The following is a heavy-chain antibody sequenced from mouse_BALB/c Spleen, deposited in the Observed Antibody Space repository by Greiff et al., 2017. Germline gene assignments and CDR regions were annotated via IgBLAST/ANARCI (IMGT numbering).Heavy chain of an antibody. D-gene: IGHD2-1*01. CDR2: ISYSGST. V-gene: IGHV3-2*02. J-gene: IGHJ4*01. CDR1: GYSITSDYA. Sequence: EVKLMESGPGLVKPSQSLSLTCTVTGYSITSDYAWNWIRQFPGNKLEWMGYISYSGSTSYNPSLKSRISITRDTSKNQFFLQLNSVTTEDTATYYCARGVSTMDAMDYWGQGTSVTVSS. CDR3: ARGVSTMDAMDY.